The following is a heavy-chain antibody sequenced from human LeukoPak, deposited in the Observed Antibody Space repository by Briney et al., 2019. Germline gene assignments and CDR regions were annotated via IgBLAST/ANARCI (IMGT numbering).Heavy chain of an antibody. CDR2: ISGSGVST. CDR1: GFIFSNYA. CDR3: AKGLYDSSGYYFDAFDI. D-gene: IGHD3-22*01. Sequence: GGSLRLSCAASGFIFSNYAMSWVRQAPGKGLEWVSAISGSGVSTYYADSVKGRFTISRDNSKNTLYLQMNSLRAEDTAVYYCAKGLYDSSGYYFDAFDIWGQGTMVTVSS. V-gene: IGHV3-23*01. J-gene: IGHJ3*02.